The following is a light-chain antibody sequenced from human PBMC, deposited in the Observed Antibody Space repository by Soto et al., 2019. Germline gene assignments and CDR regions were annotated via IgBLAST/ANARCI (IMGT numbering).Light chain of an antibody. V-gene: IGLV2-14*03. CDR3: TSWTTSTTMI. J-gene: IGLJ2*01. CDR1: SGDIGAYNF. CDR2: DVN. Sequence: QSVLTQPASVSGSPGQSITISCTGTSGDIGAYNFVSWYQQHPGKAPKLMLYDVNIRPSGVSNRFSGFKSGNTASLTISGLQAEDEADYYCTSWTTSTTMIFGGGTKLTVL.